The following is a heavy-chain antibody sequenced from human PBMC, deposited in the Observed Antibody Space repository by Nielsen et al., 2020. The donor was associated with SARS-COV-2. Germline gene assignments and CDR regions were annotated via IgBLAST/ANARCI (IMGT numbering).Heavy chain of an antibody. CDR2: ISSSGSTI. J-gene: IGHJ4*02. Sequence: GSLRLSCAASGFTFSSYEMNWVRQAPGKGLEWVSYISSSGSTIYYADSVKGRFTISRDNAKNSLYLQMNSLRAEDTAVYYCARVGLDTAMVTDYWGQGTLVTVSS. CDR3: ARVGLDTAMVTDY. V-gene: IGHV3-48*03. CDR1: GFTFSSYE. D-gene: IGHD5-18*01.